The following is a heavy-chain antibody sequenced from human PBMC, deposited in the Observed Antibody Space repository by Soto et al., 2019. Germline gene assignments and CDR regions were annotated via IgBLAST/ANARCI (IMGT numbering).Heavy chain of an antibody. CDR2: LYHDGST. V-gene: IGHV4-4*02. D-gene: IGHD6-6*01. CDR1: GDSISSDNW. J-gene: IGHJ5*02. Sequence: QVRLRESGPGLVKPSGTLSLTCAVSGDSISSDNWWSWVRQPPGKGLEWIGELYHDGSTNYNPSLKSRVTISVDKSKNQFSLKLSSVTAADTAMYYCARVSSSSRTWFDPWGQGTLVTVSS. CDR3: ARVSSSSRTWFDP.